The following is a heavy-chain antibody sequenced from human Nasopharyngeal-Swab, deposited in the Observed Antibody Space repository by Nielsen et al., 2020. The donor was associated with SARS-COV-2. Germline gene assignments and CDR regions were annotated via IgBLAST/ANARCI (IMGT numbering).Heavy chain of an antibody. CDR1: GFTFSSYS. J-gene: IGHJ6*02. Sequence: GESLKISCAASGFTFSSYSMNWVHQAPGKGLEWVSYISSSSSTIYYADSVKGRFTISRDNAKNSLYLQMNSLRAEDTAVYYCARDLGYSYGPYYGMDVWGQGTTVTVSS. V-gene: IGHV3-48*04. CDR2: ISSSSSTI. CDR3: ARDLGYSYGPYYGMDV. D-gene: IGHD5-18*01.